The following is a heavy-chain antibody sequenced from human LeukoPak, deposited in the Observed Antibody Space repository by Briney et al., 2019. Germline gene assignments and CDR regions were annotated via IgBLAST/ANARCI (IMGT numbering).Heavy chain of an antibody. CDR3: ASETLTGGAFDI. J-gene: IGHJ3*02. D-gene: IGHD1-14*01. CDR1: GFIFSDYY. V-gene: IGHV3-11*01. CDR2: ISSRGITI. Sequence: GGSLRLSCAASGFIFSDYYMSWIRQAPGKGLEWVSSISSRGITIYYADSVKGRFTISRDNAKISLYLQMNSLRAEDTAVYYCASETLTGGAFDIWGQGTMVTVSS.